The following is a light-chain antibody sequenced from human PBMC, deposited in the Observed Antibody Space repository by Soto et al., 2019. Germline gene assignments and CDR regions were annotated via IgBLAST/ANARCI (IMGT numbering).Light chain of an antibody. CDR2: DVS. CDR3: SSFTSSGTYV. CDR1: SSDVGGYNY. V-gene: IGLV2-14*01. Sequence: QSVLTQPASVSGSPGQSITISCTGTSSDVGGYNYVSWFQQYPGKAPKLIIYDVSNRPSGVSNRFSGPKSGNTASLTISGLQAEDEADYYCSSFTSSGTYVFGNGTKVTVL. J-gene: IGLJ1*01.